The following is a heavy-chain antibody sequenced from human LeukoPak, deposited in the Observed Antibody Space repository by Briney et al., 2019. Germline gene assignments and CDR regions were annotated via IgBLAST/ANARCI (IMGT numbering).Heavy chain of an antibody. Sequence: SSETLSLTCTVSDGSISGYSWSWIRQPPGKGLEWIGEVSHRGSTNYNPSLKSRVTISVYTSKNQFSLKLTSVTAADTAVYYCARGIRGAADYWGQGTLVTVSS. CDR1: DGSISGYS. D-gene: IGHD3-16*01. CDR2: VSHRGST. J-gene: IGHJ4*02. V-gene: IGHV4-34*01. CDR3: ARGIRGAADY.